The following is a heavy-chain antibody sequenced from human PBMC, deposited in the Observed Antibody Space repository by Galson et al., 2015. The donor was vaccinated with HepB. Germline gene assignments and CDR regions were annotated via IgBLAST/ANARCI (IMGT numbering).Heavy chain of an antibody. CDR1: GLSISASGEG. J-gene: IGHJ4*02. D-gene: IGHD4-23*01. Sequence: PALVKPTQTLTLTCSLSGLSISASGEGVGWIRQPPGKALEWLSLIYWDGTKRYRPSLENRLTITKDTSKNQVVLTMTKMDPVDTGTYYCAKLGNSFFEYWGQGTPVTVSS. V-gene: IGHV2-5*02. CDR2: IYWDGTK. CDR3: AKLGNSFFEY.